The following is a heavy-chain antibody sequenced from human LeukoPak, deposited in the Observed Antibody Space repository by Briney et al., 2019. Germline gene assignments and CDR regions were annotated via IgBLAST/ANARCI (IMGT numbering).Heavy chain of an antibody. J-gene: IGHJ4*02. V-gene: IGHV3-23*01. CDR2: ISGRGIST. Sequence: GGSLRLSCAASGFTFSTYAMSWVRQAPGKGLEWVSGISGRGISTYYADSVKGRFTISRDNSKNTLYLQTNSLRAEDTAVYYCAKKATVTSYYFDFWGQGTLVTASS. D-gene: IGHD4-17*01. CDR3: AKKATVTSYYFDF. CDR1: GFTFSTYA.